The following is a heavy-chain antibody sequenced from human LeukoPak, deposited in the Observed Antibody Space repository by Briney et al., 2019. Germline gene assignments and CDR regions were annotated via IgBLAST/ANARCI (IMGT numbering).Heavy chain of an antibody. V-gene: IGHV4-34*01. CDR3: ATLGEYYDSSGYYYN. CDR1: GGSSSGFY. Sequence: SETLSLTCAAYGGSSSGFYWSWIRQPPGKGLEWIGVINHSGSTYYNPTLKSRVTIPVDTSKNQFSLKLSSVPSPDTAVYSCATLGEYYDSSGYYYNWGQRTLVTVS. J-gene: IGHJ4*02. D-gene: IGHD3-22*01. CDR2: INHSGST.